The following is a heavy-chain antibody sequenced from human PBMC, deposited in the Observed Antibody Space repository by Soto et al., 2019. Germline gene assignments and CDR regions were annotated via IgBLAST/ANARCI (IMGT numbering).Heavy chain of an antibody. Sequence: QLVESGGGLVQPGGSLRLSCATSGFTFNTYWMTWVRQAPGKGLEWVANIKEDGSEENYVDSVKGRFTISRDNGKNSLFLQMNRLRREESAVYYCVRSFSFDWLLFTLDYWGQGTLVSVSS. CDR1: GFTFNTYW. D-gene: IGHD3-9*01. CDR3: VRSFSFDWLLFTLDY. V-gene: IGHV3-7*01. J-gene: IGHJ4*02. CDR2: IKEDGSEE.